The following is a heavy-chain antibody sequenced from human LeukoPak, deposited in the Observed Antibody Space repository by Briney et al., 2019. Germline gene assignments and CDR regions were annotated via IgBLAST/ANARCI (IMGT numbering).Heavy chain of an antibody. V-gene: IGHV1-3*01. CDR2: IKAGNGDK. D-gene: IGHD2-21*01. CDR1: GYIFTKYV. J-gene: IGHJ4*02. CDR3: ARDDCGDTCYPGGY. Sequence: SVXVSCKASGYIFTKYVVHWVRQAPGQRPEWMGWIKAGNGDKKYSQNLQERLTITSHTSATTVYMELSSLTSEDTALYYCARDDCGDTCYPGGYWGQGTLVTVSS.